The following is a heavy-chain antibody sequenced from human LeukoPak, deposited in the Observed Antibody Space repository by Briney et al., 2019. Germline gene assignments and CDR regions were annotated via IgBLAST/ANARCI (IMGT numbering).Heavy chain of an antibody. J-gene: IGHJ5*02. Sequence: NPSETLSLTCTVSGGSISSYYWSWIRQPPGKGLEWIGYIYYSGSTNYNPSLKSRVTISVDASKNQFSLKLSSVTAADTAVYYCARLGGKLYPRIDPWGQGTLVTVSS. CDR3: ARLGGKLYPRIDP. V-gene: IGHV4-59*08. CDR1: GGSISSYY. D-gene: IGHD2-8*01. CDR2: IYYSGST.